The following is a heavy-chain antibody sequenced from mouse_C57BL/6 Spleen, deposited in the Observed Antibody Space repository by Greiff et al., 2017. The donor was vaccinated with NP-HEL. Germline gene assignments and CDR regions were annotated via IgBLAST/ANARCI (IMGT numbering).Heavy chain of an antibody. V-gene: IGHV1-18*01. CDR1: GYTFTDYN. CDR2: INPNNGGT. Sequence: EVQLQESGPELVKPGASVKIPCKASGYTFTDYNMDWVKQSHGKSLEWIGDINPNNGGTIYNQKFKGKATLTVDKSSSTAYMELRSLTSEDTAVYYCARWGVLRSYVFAYWGQGTLVTVSA. CDR3: ARWGVLRSYVFAY. D-gene: IGHD1-1*01. J-gene: IGHJ3*01.